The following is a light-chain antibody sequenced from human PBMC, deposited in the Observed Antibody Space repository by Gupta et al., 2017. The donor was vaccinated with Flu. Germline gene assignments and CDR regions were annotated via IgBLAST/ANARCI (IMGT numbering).Light chain of an antibody. CDR2: GEN. CDR3: NSRDSSGNHLWV. V-gene: IGLV3-19*01. Sequence: SSELTQDPAVSVALGQTVRITCQGDSLRSYYASWYQQTPGQAPVLVIYGENKRPSGIPDRFSGSRSGNTASLTITGAQAEDEADYYCNSRDSSGNHLWVFGGGNKLTVL. CDR1: SLRSYY. J-gene: IGLJ3*02.